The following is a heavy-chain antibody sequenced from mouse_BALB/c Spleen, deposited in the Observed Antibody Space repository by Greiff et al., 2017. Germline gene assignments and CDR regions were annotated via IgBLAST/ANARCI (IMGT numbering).Heavy chain of an antibody. CDR1: GYTFTSYW. CDR3: TRRYDERAMDY. V-gene: IGHV1-69*02. D-gene: IGHD2-14*01. Sequence: VQLQQPGAELVRPGASVKLSCKASGYTFTSYWINWVKQRPGQGLEWIGNIYPSDSYTNYNQKFKDKATLTVDKSSSTAYMQLSSPTSEDSAVYYCTRRYDERAMDYWGQGTSVTVSA. J-gene: IGHJ4*01. CDR2: IYPSDSYT.